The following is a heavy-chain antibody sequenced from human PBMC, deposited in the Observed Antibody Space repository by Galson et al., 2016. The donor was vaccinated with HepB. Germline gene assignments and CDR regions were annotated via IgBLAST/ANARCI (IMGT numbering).Heavy chain of an antibody. Sequence: QSGAEVKKPGDSLRISCKVSGYSFTNYWIGWVRQMPGKGLEWMGIIYPDDSDTRYSPSFQGQVTISADKSINTAYLQWSSLKASDTAIYYCARHEGVIINSFDFWGQGTLVTVSS. CDR2: IYPDDSDT. D-gene: IGHD3-3*01. V-gene: IGHV5-51*01. J-gene: IGHJ4*02. CDR3: ARHEGVIINSFDF. CDR1: GYSFTNYW.